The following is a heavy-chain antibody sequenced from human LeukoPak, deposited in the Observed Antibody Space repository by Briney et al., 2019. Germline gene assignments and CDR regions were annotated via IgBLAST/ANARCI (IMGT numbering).Heavy chain of an antibody. Sequence: GGSLRLSCTASGFTFGDYAMSWVRQAPGKGLEWVGFIRSKAYGGTTEYAASVKGRFTISRDDSKSIAYLQMNSLKTEDTAVYYCTRDIPPYCSSTCCLVFWGQGTLVTVSS. J-gene: IGHJ4*02. CDR3: TRDIPPYCSSTCCLVF. V-gene: IGHV3-49*04. CDR2: IRSKAYGGTT. CDR1: GFTFGDYA. D-gene: IGHD2-2*01.